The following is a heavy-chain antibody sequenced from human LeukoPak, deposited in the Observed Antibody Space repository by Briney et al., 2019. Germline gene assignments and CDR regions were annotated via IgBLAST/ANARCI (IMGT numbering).Heavy chain of an antibody. D-gene: IGHD3-10*01. V-gene: IGHV3-21*04. Sequence: PGGSLRLSCAASGFTFSSYSMNWVRQAPGKGLEWVSSISSSSSYIYYADSVKGRFTISRDNSKNSLYLQMNSLRAEDTALYYCAKDMDPVISGSHEGGFDPWGQGTLVTVSS. CDR1: GFTFSSYS. CDR2: ISSSSSYI. J-gene: IGHJ5*02. CDR3: AKDMDPVISGSHEGGFDP.